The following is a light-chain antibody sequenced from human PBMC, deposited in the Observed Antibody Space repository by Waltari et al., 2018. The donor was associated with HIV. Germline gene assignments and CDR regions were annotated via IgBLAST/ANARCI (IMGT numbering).Light chain of an antibody. V-gene: IGLV2-14*01. CDR1: SLDSISYNY. J-gene: IGLJ1*01. CDR2: EVS. CDR3: SSYTSTSTSCV. Sequence: QSALTQPASVSGSPGQSITLSCTGISLDSISYNYVSWYQHHPGKAPKLMIYEVSNRPSGVSNRFSGSKSGYTASLTISGLQAEDEADYYCSSYTSTSTSCVFGTGTKVTVL.